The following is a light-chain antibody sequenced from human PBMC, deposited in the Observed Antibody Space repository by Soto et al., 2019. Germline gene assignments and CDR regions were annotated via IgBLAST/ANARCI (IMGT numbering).Light chain of an antibody. V-gene: IGKV1-39*01. Sequence: DIQMTQSPSSLSASVGDRVTITCRASQSISTYLNWYQQKPGKAPKLLIYGASSLQSGVPSGFSGTGSGTDFTLTISSLQPEDFATYHCQHSYSTSWTFGQGTKVELK. CDR1: QSISTY. J-gene: IGKJ1*01. CDR3: QHSYSTSWT. CDR2: GAS.